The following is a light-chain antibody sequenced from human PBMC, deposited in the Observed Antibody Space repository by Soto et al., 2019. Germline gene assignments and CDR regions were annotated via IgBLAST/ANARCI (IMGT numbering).Light chain of an antibody. CDR3: QQYNDYSWT. J-gene: IGKJ1*01. V-gene: IGKV1-5*03. CDR2: TAS. CDR1: QSISSW. Sequence: DIHMTRSPSTLSSSVLGIGTITCLASQSISSWLAWYQQKPGKAPKLLIYTASSLESGVPSRFSGSGSGTDFTLTISSLQPDDVATYYCQQYNDYSWTFGQGTKVDIK.